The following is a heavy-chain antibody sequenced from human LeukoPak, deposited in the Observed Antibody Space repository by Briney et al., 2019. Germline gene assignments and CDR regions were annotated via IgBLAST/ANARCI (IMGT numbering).Heavy chain of an antibody. Sequence: GGSLRLSCAASGFTFSDSWMSWARQAPGEGLEWVAYMNQDGSEKDYVDSVKGRFTLSRDNARNSLYLQMGSLRAEDTAVYYYGTYTHWVAGDVWGQGTTVTVSS. J-gene: IGHJ6*02. V-gene: IGHV3-7*01. CDR1: GFTFSDSW. CDR2: MNQDGSEK. CDR3: GTYTHWVAGDV. D-gene: IGHD3-16*01.